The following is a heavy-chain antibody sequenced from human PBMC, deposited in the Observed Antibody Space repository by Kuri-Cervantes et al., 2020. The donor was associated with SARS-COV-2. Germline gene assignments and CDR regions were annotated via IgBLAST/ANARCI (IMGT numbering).Heavy chain of an antibody. J-gene: IGHJ4*02. CDR3: VKGKNGWYGVDY. CDR1: GFTFDDYA. Sequence: ETLSLTCATSGFTFDDYAMHWVRQAPGKGLEWVCLISRDGGNSYYADSVKGRFTISRDNSKNSLYLQMNSLRPEDTALYYCVKGKNGWYGVDYWGQGTQVTVSS. D-gene: IGHD6-19*01. V-gene: IGHV3-43D*03. CDR2: ISRDGGNS.